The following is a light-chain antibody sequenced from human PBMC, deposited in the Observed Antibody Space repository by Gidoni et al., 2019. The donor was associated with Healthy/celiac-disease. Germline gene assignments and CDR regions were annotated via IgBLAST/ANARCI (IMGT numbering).Light chain of an antibody. Sequence: SALTQPASVSGSPGQSITISCPGTSRDVGSYNLVSWYQQHPGKAPKLMIYEVSKRPSGVSNRFSGSKSGNTASLTISGLQAEDEADYYCCSYAGSSTWVFGGGTKLTVL. J-gene: IGLJ3*02. V-gene: IGLV2-23*02. CDR1: SRDVGSYNL. CDR3: CSYAGSSTWV. CDR2: EVS.